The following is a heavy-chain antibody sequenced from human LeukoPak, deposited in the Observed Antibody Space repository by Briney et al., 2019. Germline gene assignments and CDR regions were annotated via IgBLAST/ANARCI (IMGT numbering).Heavy chain of an antibody. CDR2: ITSVSSYI. Sequence: PGGSLRLSCAASGFTFSSYSMNWVRQAPGKGREWVSSITSVSSYIYYADSVKGRFTISRDNAKNSLYLQMNSLRAEDTAVYYCARALREGQAMVRGVRWKYYYYIDVWGKGTTVTVSS. CDR3: ARALREGQAMVRGVRWKYYYYIDV. D-gene: IGHD3-10*01. V-gene: IGHV3-21*01. CDR1: GFTFSSYS. J-gene: IGHJ6*03.